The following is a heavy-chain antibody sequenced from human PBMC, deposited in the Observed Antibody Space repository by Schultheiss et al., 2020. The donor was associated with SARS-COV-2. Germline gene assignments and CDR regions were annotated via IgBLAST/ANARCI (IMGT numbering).Heavy chain of an antibody. CDR1: GFTFSNFG. CDR3: AIGLKSTYYDYVWGSPDLDY. CDR2: ISYDGSNK. D-gene: IGHD3-16*01. V-gene: IGHV3-30*03. J-gene: IGHJ4*02. Sequence: GSLRLSCAASGFTFSNFGMHWVRQAPGKGLEWVAVISYDGSNKYYADSVKGRFTISRDNSKNTLYLQMNSLRAEDTAVYYCAIGLKSTYYDYVWGSPDLDYWGQGTLVTVSS.